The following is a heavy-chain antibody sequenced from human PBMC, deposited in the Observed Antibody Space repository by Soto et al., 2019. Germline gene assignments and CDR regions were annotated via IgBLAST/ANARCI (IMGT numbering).Heavy chain of an antibody. J-gene: IGHJ6*02. CDR2: ISSSSSYI. CDR1: GFTFSSYS. Sequence: PGGSLRLSCAASGFTFSSYSMNWVRQAPGKGLEWVSSISSSSSYIYYADSVKGRFTISRDNAKNSLYLQMNSLRAEDTAVYYCARGSRVSDYDYGMDVWGQGTTVTVSS. V-gene: IGHV3-21*01. CDR3: ARGSRVSDYDYGMDV. D-gene: IGHD2-15*01.